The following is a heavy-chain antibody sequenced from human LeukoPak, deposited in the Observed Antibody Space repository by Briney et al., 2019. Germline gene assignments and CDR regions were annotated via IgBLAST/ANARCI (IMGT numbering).Heavy chain of an antibody. CDR3: ARTGGYYTFDY. Sequence: SETLSLTCTVSGGSISSGSYYWSWIRQPAGKGLEWIGRIYTSGSTNYNPSLKSRVTISVDTSKNQFSLKLSSVTAADTAVYYCARTGGYYTFDYWGQGTLVTVSS. V-gene: IGHV4-61*02. J-gene: IGHJ4*02. CDR1: GGSISSGSYY. CDR2: IYTSGST. D-gene: IGHD3-22*01.